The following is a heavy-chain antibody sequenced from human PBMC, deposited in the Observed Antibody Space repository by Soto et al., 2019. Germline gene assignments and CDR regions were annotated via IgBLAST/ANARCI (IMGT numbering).Heavy chain of an antibody. CDR3: ARGGCGDDLSDPTAPYYYYGMDV. CDR2: INPSGGST. D-gene: IGHD3-3*01. J-gene: IGHJ6*02. V-gene: IGHV1-46*01. CDR1: GYTFTSYY. Sequence: QVQLVQSGAEVKKPGASVKVSCKASGYTFTSYYMHWVRQAPGQGLEWMGIINPSGGSTSYAQKFQGRVTMPRDTSTSTVYMELSSLRSEATAVYYCARGGCGDDLSDPTAPYYYYGMDVWGQGNTVTGSS.